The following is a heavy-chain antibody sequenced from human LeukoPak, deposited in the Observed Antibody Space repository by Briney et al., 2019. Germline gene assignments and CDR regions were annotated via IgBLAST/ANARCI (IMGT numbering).Heavy chain of an antibody. CDR3: ATGPDTSLGMNWFDP. V-gene: IGHV1-69*05. CDR1: GGTFSSYA. Sequence: VASVKVSCKASGGTFSSYAISWVRQAPGQGLEWMGGIIPIFGTANYAQKFQGRVTITTDESTSTAYMEQSSLRSEDTAVYYCATGPDTSLGMNWFDPWGQGTLVTVSS. D-gene: IGHD2-2*01. J-gene: IGHJ5*02. CDR2: IIPIFGTA.